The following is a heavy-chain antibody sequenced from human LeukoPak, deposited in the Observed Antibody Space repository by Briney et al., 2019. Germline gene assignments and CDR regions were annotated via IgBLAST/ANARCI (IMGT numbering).Heavy chain of an antibody. J-gene: IGHJ4*02. CDR2: ISAYNGNT. V-gene: IGHV1-18*01. CDR3: ALRESSGWYYFDY. CDR1: GYTFTSYG. D-gene: IGHD6-19*01. Sequence: KISCKASGYTFTSYGISWVRQAPGQGLEWMGWISAYNGNTNYAQKLQGRVTMTTDTSTGTAYMELRSLRSDDTAVYYCALRESSGWYYFDYWGQGTLVTVSS.